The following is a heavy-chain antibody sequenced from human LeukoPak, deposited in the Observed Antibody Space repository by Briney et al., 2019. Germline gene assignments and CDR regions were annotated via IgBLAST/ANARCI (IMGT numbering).Heavy chain of an antibody. J-gene: IGHJ6*02. V-gene: IGHV1-69*13. CDR2: IIPIFGTA. CDR1: GGTFSSYA. D-gene: IGHD3-10*01. CDR3: AYSTMVRGVIPSWYYYGMDV. Sequence: SVKVSCKASGGTFSSYAISWVRQAPGQGLEWMGGIIPIFGTANYAQKFQGRVTITADESTSTAYMELSSLRSEDTAVYYCAYSTMVRGVIPSWYYYGMDVWGQGTTVTVSS.